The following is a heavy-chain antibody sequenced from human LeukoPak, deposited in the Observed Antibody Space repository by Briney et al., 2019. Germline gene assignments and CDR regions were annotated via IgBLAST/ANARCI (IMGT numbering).Heavy chain of an antibody. J-gene: IGHJ3*02. D-gene: IGHD2-2*01. V-gene: IGHV1-46*01. CDR1: GYTFTRHY. CDR2: INPSGGTT. Sequence: GASVKVSCKASGYTFTRHYMHWVRQAPGRGLEWMGIINPSGGTTGYAQKFQGRVTMTRDTSTSTVYLDLSSLRSDDTAVYFCARDRPVGYCNGTNCPDAFDIWGQGTMVTVSS. CDR3: ARDRPVGYCNGTNCPDAFDI.